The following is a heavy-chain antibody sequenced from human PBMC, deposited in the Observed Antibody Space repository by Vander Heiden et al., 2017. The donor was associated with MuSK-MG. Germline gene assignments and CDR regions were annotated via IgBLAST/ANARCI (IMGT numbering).Heavy chain of an antibody. D-gene: IGHD2-15*01. CDR2: ISSSGSTI. J-gene: IGHJ4*02. V-gene: IGHV3-48*03. CDR1: GFPFSSYE. Sequence: EVQLVESGGGLVQPGGSLRLSCAASGFPFSSYEMNWVRQAPGKGLEWVSYISSSGSTIYYADSVKGRFTISRDNAKNSLYLQMNSLRAEDTAVYYCARECSGGSCYWGQGTLVTVSS. CDR3: ARECSGGSCY.